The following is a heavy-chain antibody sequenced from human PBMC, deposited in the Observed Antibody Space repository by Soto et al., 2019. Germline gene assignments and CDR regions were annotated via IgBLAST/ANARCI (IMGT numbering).Heavy chain of an antibody. Sequence: EVQLVESGGGLVQPGGSLRLSCAASGFTFSSYWMHWVRQAPGKGLVWVSRINSDGSSTSYADSVKGRFTISRDNAKNTLYLQMNSLRAEDTAVYYCVRTSLGVAAATREDYWGQGTLFTVS. D-gene: IGHD2-15*01. V-gene: IGHV3-74*01. CDR2: INSDGSST. CDR3: VRTSLGVAAATREDY. J-gene: IGHJ4*02. CDR1: GFTFSSYW.